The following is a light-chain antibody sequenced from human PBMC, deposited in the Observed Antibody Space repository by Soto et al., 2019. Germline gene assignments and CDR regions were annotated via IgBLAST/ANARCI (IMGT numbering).Light chain of an antibody. CDR2: EGS. J-gene: IGLJ2*01. CDR1: SSDVGSYNL. CDR3: SSYTGTTTVI. Sequence: QSVLTQPASVSGSPGQSITISCTGTSSDVGSYNLVSWYQQHPAKAPKLMIYEGSKRPSGVSNRFSGSNSGNTASLTISGLQAEDEADYYCSSYTGTTTVIFGGGTKLTVL. V-gene: IGLV2-23*01.